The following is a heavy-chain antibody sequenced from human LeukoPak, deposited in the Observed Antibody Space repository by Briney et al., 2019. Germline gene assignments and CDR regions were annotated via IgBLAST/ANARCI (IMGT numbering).Heavy chain of an antibody. V-gene: IGHV1-18*01. J-gene: IGHJ6*02. D-gene: IGHD3-10*01. CDR1: GYTFTSYG. Sequence: ASVKVSCKASGYTFTSYGISWVRQAPGQGLEWMGWISAYNGNTNYAQKLQGRVTMTTDTSTSTAYMELRSLRSDDTAVYYCARDSFFVLLWFGESTSGMDVWGQGTTVTVSS. CDR2: ISAYNGNT. CDR3: ARDSFFVLLWFGESTSGMDV.